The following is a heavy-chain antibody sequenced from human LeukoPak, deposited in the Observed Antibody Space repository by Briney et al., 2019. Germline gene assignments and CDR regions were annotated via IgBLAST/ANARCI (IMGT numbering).Heavy chain of an antibody. CDR3: ARDLHSSGWYWLDP. J-gene: IGHJ5*02. Sequence: GGSLRLSCAASGFTFSDYYMSWIRQAPGKGLEWVSYISSSGSTINYADSVKGRFTISRDNAKNTLYLQMNSLRAEDTAVYYCARDLHSSGWYWLDPWGQGTLVTVSS. CDR2: ISSSGSTI. CDR1: GFTFSDYY. D-gene: IGHD6-19*01. V-gene: IGHV3-11*04.